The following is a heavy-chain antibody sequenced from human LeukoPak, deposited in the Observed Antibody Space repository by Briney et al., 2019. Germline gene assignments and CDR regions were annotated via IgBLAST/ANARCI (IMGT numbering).Heavy chain of an antibody. V-gene: IGHV3-7*01. CDR1: GFTFGNYW. D-gene: IGHD2-21*02. CDR3: ARMVVVTATPYYFDN. CDR2: IRQDGSDT. Sequence: GGSLRLSCVASGFTFGNYWMSWVRQAPGKGLEWVANIRQDGSDTVYVDSVKGRFTISRDNARSSLYLQMSSLRPEDTAVFYCARMVVVTATPYYFDNWGPGTLVTVSS. J-gene: IGHJ4*02.